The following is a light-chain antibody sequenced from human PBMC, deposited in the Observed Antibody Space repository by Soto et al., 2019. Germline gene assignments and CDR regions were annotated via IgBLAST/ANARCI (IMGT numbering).Light chain of an antibody. CDR2: PAS. Sequence: EIVMTQSPATLSLSPGERASLSCRASQSIGTNLAWYQQKPGQAPRLLIYPASTRATGIPARFSGSGSGTEFTLTISSLQSEDFAVYWCQHFNNWPLTFGQGTKVEIK. CDR3: QHFNNWPLT. J-gene: IGKJ1*01. CDR1: QSIGTN. V-gene: IGKV3-15*01.